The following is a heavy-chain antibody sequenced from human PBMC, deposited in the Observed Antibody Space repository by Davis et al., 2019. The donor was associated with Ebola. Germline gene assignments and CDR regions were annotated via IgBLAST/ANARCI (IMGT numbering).Heavy chain of an antibody. D-gene: IGHD3-10*01. J-gene: IGHJ6*02. CDR1: GGSISSGDYY. Sequence: GSLRLSCTVSGGSISSGDYYWSWIRQPPGKGLEWIGYIYYSGSTNYNPSLKSRVTISVDTSKNQFSLKLSSVTAADTAVYYCARVPYYGSGSYPAYYYYGMDVWGQGATVTVSS. CDR3: ARVPYYGSGSYPAYYYYGMDV. CDR2: IYYSGST. V-gene: IGHV4-61*08.